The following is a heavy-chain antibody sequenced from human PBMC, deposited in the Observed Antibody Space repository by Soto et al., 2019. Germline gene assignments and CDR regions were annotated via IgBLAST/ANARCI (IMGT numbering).Heavy chain of an antibody. J-gene: IGHJ4*02. V-gene: IGHV1-69*13. CDR2: IIPIFGTA. Sequence: GASVKVSCKASGGTFSSYAISWVRQAPGQGLEWMGGIIPIFGTANYAQKFQGRVTITADESTSTAYMELSSLRSEDTAVYYCARPGVETTVQEAFDYWGQGTLVTVSS. D-gene: IGHD4-4*01. CDR3: ARPGVETTVQEAFDY. CDR1: GGTFSSYA.